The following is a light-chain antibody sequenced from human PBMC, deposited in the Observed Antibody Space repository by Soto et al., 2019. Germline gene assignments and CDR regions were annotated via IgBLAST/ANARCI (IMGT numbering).Light chain of an antibody. CDR2: AAS. Sequence: DIQMTQSPSSVSASVGDRVTITCRASQGINNWLAWYQQKPGKAPQLLIYAASSLHSGVPSRFSSSGSGTDFTLTISSLQPEDFATYFCQQGNDFPLTFGGGTKIEIK. CDR1: QGINNW. V-gene: IGKV1-12*01. CDR3: QQGNDFPLT. J-gene: IGKJ4*01.